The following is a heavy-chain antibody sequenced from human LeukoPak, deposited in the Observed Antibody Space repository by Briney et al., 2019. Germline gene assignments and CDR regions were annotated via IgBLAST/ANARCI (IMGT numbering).Heavy chain of an antibody. D-gene: IGHD3-16*01. V-gene: IGHV3-30-3*01. CDR3: ARSFGEGGSMDV. CDR2: ISYDGSNK. J-gene: IGHJ6*04. CDR1: GFTFSRYA. Sequence: PGGSLRLSCAASGFTFSRYAMQWVRQAPGKGLEWVAVISYDGSNKYNANSVKGRFTISRDNSKNTLYLQMNNLRAEDTAVYYCARSFGEGGSMDVWGKGTTVTVSS.